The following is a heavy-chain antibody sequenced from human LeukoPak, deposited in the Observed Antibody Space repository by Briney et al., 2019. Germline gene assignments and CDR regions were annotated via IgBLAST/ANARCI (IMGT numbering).Heavy chain of an antibody. J-gene: IGHJ5*02. CDR1: GFTFSSYS. D-gene: IGHD4-23*01. Sequence: PGGSLRLSCAASGFTFSSYSMNWVRQAPGKGLEWVAFIRYDGSNKYYADSVKGRFTISRDNSKNTLYLQMSSLRSEDTAVYYCARAGYLLTTVVRGRFPWFDPWGQGTLVTVSS. V-gene: IGHV3-30*02. CDR3: ARAGYLLTTVVRGRFPWFDP. CDR2: IRYDGSNK.